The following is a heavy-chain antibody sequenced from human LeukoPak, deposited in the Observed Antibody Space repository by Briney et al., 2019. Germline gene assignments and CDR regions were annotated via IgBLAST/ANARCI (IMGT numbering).Heavy chain of an antibody. CDR1: RFTFSSYS. Sequence: PGGSLRLSCAASRFTFSSYSMNWVRQAPGKGLEWVSSISSSGSYIYYADSVKGRFTISRDNAKNSLYLQMNSLRAEDTAVYYCAKDAYSVLWAFDIWGQGTMVTVSS. V-gene: IGHV3-21*01. CDR3: AKDAYSVLWAFDI. J-gene: IGHJ3*02. D-gene: IGHD2-15*01. CDR2: ISSSGSYI.